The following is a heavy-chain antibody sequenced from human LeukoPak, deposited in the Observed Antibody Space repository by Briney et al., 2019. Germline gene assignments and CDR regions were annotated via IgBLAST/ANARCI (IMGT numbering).Heavy chain of an antibody. Sequence: QPGGSLRLSCAASGFTFSSYAMHWVRQAPGKGLEWVAVISYDGSNKYYADSVKGRFTISRDNSKNTLYLQMNSLRAEDTAVYYCVSNGRITMVRGVQTWGQGTLVTVSS. CDR2: ISYDGSNK. CDR3: VSNGRITMVRGVQT. V-gene: IGHV3-30*04. D-gene: IGHD3-10*01. CDR1: GFTFSSYA. J-gene: IGHJ5*02.